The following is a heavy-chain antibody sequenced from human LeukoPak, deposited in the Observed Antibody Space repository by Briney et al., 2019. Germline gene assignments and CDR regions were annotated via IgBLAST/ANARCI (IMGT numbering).Heavy chain of an antibody. CDR3: ARDFAWGSGGAPIDDNWLDP. Sequence: ASVKVSCKASGYTFTNYGISWVRQAPGQGLEWMGWISAYNGNTSYAQKLQGRATMTTDTSTSTAYMELRSLRFDDTAVYYCARDFAWGSGGAPIDDNWLDPWGQGTLVTVSS. D-gene: IGHD7-27*01. V-gene: IGHV1-18*01. CDR1: GYTFTNYG. J-gene: IGHJ5*02. CDR2: ISAYNGNT.